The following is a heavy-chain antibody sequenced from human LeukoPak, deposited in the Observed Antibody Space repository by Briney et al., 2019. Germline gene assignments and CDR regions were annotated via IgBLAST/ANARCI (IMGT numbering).Heavy chain of an antibody. V-gene: IGHV1-8*01. CDR2: MNPNSGNT. CDR3: ARDRTPHYYGSGSYPDY. Sequence: ASVKVSCKASGYAFTSYDINWVRQATGQGFEWMGWMNPNSGNTGYAQKFQGRVTMTRNTSISTAYMELSSLRSEDTAVYYCARDRTPHYYGSGSYPDYWGQGTLVTVSS. J-gene: IGHJ4*02. D-gene: IGHD3-10*01. CDR1: GYAFTSYD.